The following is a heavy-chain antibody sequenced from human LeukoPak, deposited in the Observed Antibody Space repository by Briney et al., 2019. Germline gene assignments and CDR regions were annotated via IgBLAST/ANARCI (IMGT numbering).Heavy chain of an antibody. V-gene: IGHV4-61*02. D-gene: IGHD5-12*01. CDR2: IYTSGST. Sequence: KPSETLSLTCTVSGGSISSGSYYWSWIRQPAGKGLEWIGRIYTSGSTNYNPSLKSRVTISVDTSKNQFSLKLSSVTAADTAVYYCASLTARGFDFDYWGQGTLVTVSS. CDR3: ASLTARGFDFDY. CDR1: GGSISSGSYY. J-gene: IGHJ4*02.